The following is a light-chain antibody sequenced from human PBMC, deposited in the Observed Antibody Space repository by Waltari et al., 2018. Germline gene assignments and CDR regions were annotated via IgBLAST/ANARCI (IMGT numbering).Light chain of an antibody. CDR3: SSYTTSSTLV. CDR1: RNDVGVYTY. V-gene: IGLV2-14*03. Sequence: QSALTQPASVSGPPGQSIPISCTGTRNDVGVYTYFSWYQQHPGKAPKLMIYDVSNRPSGVSNRFSGSKSGNAASLTISGLQAEDDADYYCSSYTTSSTLVFGGGTKLTVL. CDR2: DVS. J-gene: IGLJ2*01.